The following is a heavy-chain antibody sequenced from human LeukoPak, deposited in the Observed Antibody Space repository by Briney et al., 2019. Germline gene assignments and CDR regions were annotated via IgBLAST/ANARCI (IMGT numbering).Heavy chain of an antibody. V-gene: IGHV5-51*01. CDR3: ARPPSRGYSSSFEY. Sequence: GESLKISCKGSGYSFATYWIAWVRQMPGKGLQWMGIIYPDESNIRYSPSFQGQVTISADKSISTAYLQWSSLKASDTAIYYCARPPSRGYSSSFEYWGQGTLVTVSS. CDR1: GYSFATYW. D-gene: IGHD2-2*03. J-gene: IGHJ4*02. CDR2: IYPDESNI.